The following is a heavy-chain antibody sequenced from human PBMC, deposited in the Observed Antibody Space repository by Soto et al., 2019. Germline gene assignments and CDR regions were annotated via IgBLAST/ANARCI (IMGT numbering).Heavy chain of an antibody. J-gene: IGHJ5*02. D-gene: IGHD2-21*02. CDR1: GGSISSYY. V-gene: IGHV4-59*01. CDR2: IYYSGST. Sequence: SETLSLTCSVLGGSISSYYWSWIRQPPGKGLEWIGYIYYSGSTNYNPSLKSRVTISVDTSKNQFSLKLSSVTAADTAVYYCAREGDHNWFDPWGQGALVTVSS. CDR3: AREGDHNWFDP.